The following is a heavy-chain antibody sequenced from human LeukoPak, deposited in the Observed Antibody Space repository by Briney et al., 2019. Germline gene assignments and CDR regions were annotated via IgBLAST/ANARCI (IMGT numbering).Heavy chain of an antibody. CDR1: GGTFSSYA. Sequence: ASVKVSCKASGGTFSSYAISWVRQAPGQGLEWMGWISAYNGNTNYAQKLQGRVTMTTDTSTSTAYMELRSLRSDDTAVYYCATRDYGDPLFDYWGQGTLVTVSS. CDR3: ATRDYGDPLFDY. D-gene: IGHD4-17*01. CDR2: ISAYNGNT. J-gene: IGHJ4*02. V-gene: IGHV1-18*01.